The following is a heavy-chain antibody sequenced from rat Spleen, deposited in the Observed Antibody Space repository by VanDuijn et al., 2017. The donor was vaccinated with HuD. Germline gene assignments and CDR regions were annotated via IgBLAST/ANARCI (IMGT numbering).Heavy chain of an antibody. Sequence: QVQLKESGPGLVQPSQTLSLTCTVSGFSLRNYGVIWVRQPPGKGLEWMGVMWTNGDTDYNSAIKSRLSISRDTSKSQVFLKMNSLQTEDTAMYFCVRGSAFFAYWGQGVMVTVSS. CDR1: GFSLRNYG. CDR2: MWTNGDT. CDR3: VRGSAFFAY. J-gene: IGHJ2*01. D-gene: IGHD3-3*01. V-gene: IGHV2-13*01.